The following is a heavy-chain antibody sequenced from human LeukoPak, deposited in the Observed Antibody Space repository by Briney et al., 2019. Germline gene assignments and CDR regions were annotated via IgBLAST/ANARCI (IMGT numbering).Heavy chain of an antibody. CDR3: ARDRPLLWFGEFHYVNFDY. V-gene: IGHV1-18*01. D-gene: IGHD3-10*01. J-gene: IGHJ4*02. CDR1: GYTFTSYG. CDR2: ISAYNGST. Sequence: ASVKVSCKASGYTFTSYGISWVRPAPGQGLEWMGWISAYNGSTNYAQKLQGRVTMTTDTSTSTAYMELRSLRSDVTAVYYCARDRPLLWFGEFHYVNFDYWGQGTLVTVSS.